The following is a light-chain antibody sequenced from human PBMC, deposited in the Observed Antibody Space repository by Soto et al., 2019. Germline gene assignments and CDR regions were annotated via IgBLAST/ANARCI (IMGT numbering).Light chain of an antibody. V-gene: IGKV1-39*01. J-gene: IGKJ1*01. CDR2: AAS. Sequence: DIQMTQSPSSLSASVGDRVTVTCRASQSITTYLNWYLQKPGKAPKLLIYAASSLQSGVPSRFSGSGSGTDFTLTITSLQPEDFATYICQQSYGTPWTFGQGTKVEIK. CDR1: QSITTY. CDR3: QQSYGTPWT.